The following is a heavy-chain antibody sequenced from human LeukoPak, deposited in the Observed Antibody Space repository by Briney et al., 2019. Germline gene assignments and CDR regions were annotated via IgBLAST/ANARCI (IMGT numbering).Heavy chain of an antibody. J-gene: IGHJ5*01. CDR3: AVLLYRHYHWFDS. Sequence: SETLSLTCTVSGGSLSSYYWSWIRQPPGKGLEWSGYVFYSGTTNYNPSLKSRVTMSVDTSASQFSLKLPSVTAADTAVYSCAVLLYRHYHWFDSWGRGTLVSVSS. CDR1: GGSLSSYY. D-gene: IGHD3-16*02. CDR2: VFYSGTT. V-gene: IGHV4-59*08.